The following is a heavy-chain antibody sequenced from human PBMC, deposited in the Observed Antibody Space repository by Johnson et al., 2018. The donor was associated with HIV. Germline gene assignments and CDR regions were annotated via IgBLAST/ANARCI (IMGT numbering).Heavy chain of an antibody. Sequence: VQLVESGGGLVKPGGSLRLSCAASGFTFSSAWMNWVRQAPGKGLEWVGRIKSKTEGGTTDYGIPVKGRFTISRDDSNNMLYLEMNSLKTEETAVYYCSTGYIVVLVAALLLSLHDAFDIWGQGTMVTVSS. CDR1: GFTFSSAW. V-gene: IGHV3-15*01. CDR2: IKSKTEGGTT. CDR3: STGYIVVLVAALLLSLHDAFDI. D-gene: IGHD2-15*01. J-gene: IGHJ3*02.